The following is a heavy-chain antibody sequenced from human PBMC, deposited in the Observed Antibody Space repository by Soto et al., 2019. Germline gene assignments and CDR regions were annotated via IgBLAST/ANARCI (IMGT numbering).Heavy chain of an antibody. D-gene: IGHD3-10*01. CDR3: ARGLWFGELHPFDY. Sequence: LSLTCAVYGGSFSGYYWSWIRQPPGKGLEWIGEINHSGSTNYNPSLKSRVTISVDTSKNQFSLKLSSVTAADTAVYYCARGLWFGELHPFDYWGQGTLVTVS. J-gene: IGHJ4*02. CDR2: INHSGST. CDR1: GGSFSGYY. V-gene: IGHV4-34*01.